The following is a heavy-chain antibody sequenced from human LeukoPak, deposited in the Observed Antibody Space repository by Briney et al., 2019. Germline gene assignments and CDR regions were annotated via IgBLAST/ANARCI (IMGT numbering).Heavy chain of an antibody. Sequence: SETLSLTCTVSGGSISSYYWSWIRQPPGKGLEWIGYIYYSGSTNYNPSLKSRVTISVDTSKNQFSLKLSSVTAADTAVYCCARVDSSGWYDYWGQGTLVTVSS. V-gene: IGHV4-59*01. J-gene: IGHJ4*02. CDR1: GGSISSYY. CDR3: ARVDSSGWYDY. CDR2: IYYSGST. D-gene: IGHD6-19*01.